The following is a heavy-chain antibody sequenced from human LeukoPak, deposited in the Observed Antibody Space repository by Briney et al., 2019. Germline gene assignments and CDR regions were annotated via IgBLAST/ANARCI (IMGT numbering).Heavy chain of an antibody. Sequence: GGSLRLSCAASGFAFSSYWMSWVRQAPGKGLEWVANIKQDGSEKYYVDSVKGRFTISRDNAKNSLYLQMNSLRAEDTAVYYCARDLTGYSSGPTGYWGQGTLVTVSS. CDR2: IKQDGSEK. V-gene: IGHV3-7*01. CDR1: GFAFSSYW. CDR3: ARDLTGYSSGPTGY. J-gene: IGHJ4*02. D-gene: IGHD6-19*01.